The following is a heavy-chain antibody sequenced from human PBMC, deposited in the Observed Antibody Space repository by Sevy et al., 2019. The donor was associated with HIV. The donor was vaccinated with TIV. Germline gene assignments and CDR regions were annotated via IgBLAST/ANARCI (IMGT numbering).Heavy chain of an antibody. CDR1: GLTFSTYS. D-gene: IGHD6-19*01. J-gene: IGHJ4*02. CDR2: ISSTSTYI. Sequence: GGSLRLSCAASGLTFSTYSFNWVRQAPGKGLEWVSSISSTSTYIYYADSVKGRFTISRDNAKNSLYLQMTSLRAEDTAVYYCARGLDLGYFDYWGLGTLVTVSS. V-gene: IGHV3-21*01. CDR3: ARGLDLGYFDY.